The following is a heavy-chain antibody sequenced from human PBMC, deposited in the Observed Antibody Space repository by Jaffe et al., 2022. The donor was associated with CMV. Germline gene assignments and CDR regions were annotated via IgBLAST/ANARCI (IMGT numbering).Heavy chain of an antibody. V-gene: IGHV4-34*01. J-gene: IGHJ5*02. D-gene: IGHD6-13*01. Sequence: QVQLQQWGAGLLKPSETLSLTCAVYGGSFSGYYWSWIRQPPGKGLEWIGEINHSGSTNYNPSLKSRVTISVDTSKNQFSLKLSSVTAADTAVYYCARYPLRMQLVPKGIETLPWGQGTLVTVSS. CDR3: ARYPLRMQLVPKGIETLP. CDR2: INHSGST. CDR1: GGSFSGYY.